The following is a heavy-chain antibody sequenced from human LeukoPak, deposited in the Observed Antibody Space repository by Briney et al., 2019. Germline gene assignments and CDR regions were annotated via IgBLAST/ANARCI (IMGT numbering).Heavy chain of an antibody. CDR2: IYPGDSDT. Sequence: GESLQISCKGSGYSFTSYWIGWVRQVPGKGLEWMGIIYPGDSDTRYSPSFQGQVTISADKSISTAYLQWSSLKASDTAMYYCARHNKGYSYGYASGYYYYYMDVWGKGTTVTVSS. D-gene: IGHD5-18*01. J-gene: IGHJ6*03. CDR3: ARHNKGYSYGYASGYYYYYMDV. V-gene: IGHV5-51*01. CDR1: GYSFTSYW.